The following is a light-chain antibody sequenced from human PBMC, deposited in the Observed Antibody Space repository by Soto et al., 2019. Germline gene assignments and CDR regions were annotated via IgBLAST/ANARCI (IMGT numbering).Light chain of an antibody. V-gene: IGKV3D-15*01. CDR3: QQYDDWLRLT. CDR2: GAT. CDR1: QSVNIY. J-gene: IGKJ4*01. Sequence: EIGMTRSPATLSWSPGERATLSFMGSQSVNIYLAWYQQKPGQAPRLLIFGATYRATGIPARFSGSGSGTEFNLTISSLQSEDFAVYFCQQYDDWLRLTFGGGTKVDIK.